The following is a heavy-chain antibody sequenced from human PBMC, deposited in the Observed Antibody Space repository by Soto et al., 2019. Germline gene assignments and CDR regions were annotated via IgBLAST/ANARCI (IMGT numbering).Heavy chain of an antibody. Sequence: ASVKVSCKASGGTFSSYTISWVRQAPGQGLELMGRIIPILGIANYAQKFQGRVTITADKSTSTAYMELSSLRSEDTAVYHCAKLGPYDSESYSFRYNWIDPWGQGTLVTVSS. CDR1: GGTFSSYT. D-gene: IGHD3-10*01. CDR2: IIPILGIA. CDR3: AKLGPYDSESYSFRYNWIDP. J-gene: IGHJ5*02. V-gene: IGHV1-69*02.